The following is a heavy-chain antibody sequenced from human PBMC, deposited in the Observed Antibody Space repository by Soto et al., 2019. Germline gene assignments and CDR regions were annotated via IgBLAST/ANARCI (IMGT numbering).Heavy chain of an antibody. D-gene: IGHD5-12*01. CDR3: ARPKSIVATRRYYFDY. Sequence: QVQLVESGGGVVQPGRSLRLSCAASGFTFSSYGMHWVHQAPGKGLEWVAVIWYDGSNKYSADSVKGRFTISRDNSKNTLYLQMNSLRAEDTAVYYCARPKSIVATRRYYFDYWGQGTLVTVSS. V-gene: IGHV3-33*01. J-gene: IGHJ4*02. CDR2: IWYDGSNK. CDR1: GFTFSSYG.